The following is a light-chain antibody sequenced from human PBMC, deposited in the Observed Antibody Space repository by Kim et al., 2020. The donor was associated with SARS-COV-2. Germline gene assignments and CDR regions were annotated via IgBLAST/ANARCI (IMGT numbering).Light chain of an antibody. V-gene: IGKV1-9*01. J-gene: IGKJ2*01. CDR2: AAS. CDR1: QGISSY. CDR3: QQLNSYPRT. Sequence: SASVGDRVTITCRASQGISSYLAWFQQKPWKAPKLLIYAASTLQSGVPSRFSGSGSGTEFTLTISSLQPEDFATYYCQQLNSYPRTFGQGTKLEI.